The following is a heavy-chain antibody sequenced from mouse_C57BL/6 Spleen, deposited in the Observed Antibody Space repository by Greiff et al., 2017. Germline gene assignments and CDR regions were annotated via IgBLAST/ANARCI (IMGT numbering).Heavy chain of an antibody. CDR1: GYTFTSYW. D-gene: IGHD1-1*01. V-gene: IGHV1-69*01. CDR2: IDPSDSYT. Sequence: VQLQQPGAELVMPGASVKLSCKASGYTFTSYWMHWVKQRPGQGLEWIGEIDPSDSYTNYNQKFKGKSTLTVDKSSSTAYMQLSSLTSEDAAFYYCARRAGSSYEAMDYWGQGTSVTVSS. J-gene: IGHJ4*01. CDR3: ARRAGSSYEAMDY.